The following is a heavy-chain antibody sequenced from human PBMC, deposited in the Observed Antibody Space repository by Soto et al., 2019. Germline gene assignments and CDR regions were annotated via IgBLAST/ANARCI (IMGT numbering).Heavy chain of an antibody. Sequence: EILSLPYVLSGNCMSTTNGSSWFRQCPGKGLEWIGEIYHSGSTNYNPSLKSRVTISVDKSKNQFSLKLSSVTAADTAVYYCARDVGYHYDGSPSGQFDFWGHGTLGTVSA. J-gene: IGHJ4*01. CDR1: GNCMSTTNG. CDR2: IYHSGST. D-gene: IGHD3-22*01. CDR3: ARDVGYHYDGSPSGQFDF. V-gene: IGHV4-4*02.